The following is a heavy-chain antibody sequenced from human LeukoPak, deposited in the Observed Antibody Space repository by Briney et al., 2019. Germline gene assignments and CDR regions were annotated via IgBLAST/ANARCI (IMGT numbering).Heavy chain of an antibody. CDR2: IYYSGST. Sequence: PSETLSLTCTVSGGSISSSSYYWGWIRQPPGKGLEWIGSIYYSGSTYYNPSLKSRVTISVDTSKNQFSLKLSSVTAADTAVYYCARVLDYYGSGSRDFDYWSQGILVTVSS. J-gene: IGHJ4*02. CDR1: GGSISSSSYY. V-gene: IGHV4-39*07. D-gene: IGHD3-10*01. CDR3: ARVLDYYGSGSRDFDY.